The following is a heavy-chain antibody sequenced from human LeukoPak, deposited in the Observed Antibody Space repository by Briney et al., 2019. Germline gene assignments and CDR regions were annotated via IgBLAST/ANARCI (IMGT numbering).Heavy chain of an antibody. CDR1: GYTFTSYY. D-gene: IGHD3-22*01. J-gene: IGHJ4*02. CDR3: ARAGGYYDSSGYSTPLGFDY. Sequence: ASVKVSCKASGYTFTSYYMHWVRQAPGQGLEWMGIINPSGGSTSYAQKFQGRVTMTRDTSTSTVYTELSSLRSEDTAVYYCARAGGYYDSSGYSTPLGFDYWGQGTLVTVSS. CDR2: INPSGGST. V-gene: IGHV1-46*01.